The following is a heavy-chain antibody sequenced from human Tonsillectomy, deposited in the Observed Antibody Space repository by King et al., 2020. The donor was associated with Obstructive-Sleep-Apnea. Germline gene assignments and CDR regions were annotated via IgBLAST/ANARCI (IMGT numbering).Heavy chain of an antibody. CDR2: IYYSGAT. J-gene: IGHJ4*02. CDR3: ARDRLGLPIDY. Sequence: VQLQESGPGLVKPSETLSLTCTVSGGSISSYYWSWIRPPPGKGLEWIGYIYYSGATNYNPSLKSRVPISVDTSKNPFSLKLSSVTAADTAVYYCARDRLGLPIDYWGQGTLVTVSS. CDR1: GGSISSYY. V-gene: IGHV4-59*01. D-gene: IGHD3-22*01.